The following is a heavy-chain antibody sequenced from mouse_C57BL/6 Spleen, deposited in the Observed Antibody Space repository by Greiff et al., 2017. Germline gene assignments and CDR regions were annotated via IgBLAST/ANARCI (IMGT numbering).Heavy chain of an antibody. D-gene: IGHD2-4*01. CDR3: ARRGSDYDGWYFDV. CDR1: GYTFTSYW. J-gene: IGHJ1*03. V-gene: IGHV1-69*01. Sequence: QVQLQQPGAELVMPGASVKLPCKASGYTFTSYWMHWVKQRPGQGLEWIGEIDPSDSYTNYNQKFKGKSTLTVDKSSSTAYMQLSSLTSEDSAVYYCARRGSDYDGWYFDVWGTGTTVTVSS. CDR2: IDPSDSYT.